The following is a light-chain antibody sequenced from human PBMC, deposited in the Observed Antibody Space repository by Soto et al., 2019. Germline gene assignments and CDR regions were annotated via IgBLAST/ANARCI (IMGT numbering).Light chain of an antibody. V-gene: IGKV1-5*03. J-gene: IGKJ1*01. CDR3: QQYNSYSLK. CDR1: QSISSF. CDR2: KAS. Sequence: DIQMTQSPSTLSASVGDRVTITCRASQSISSFLSWYQQKPGKAPKLLIYKASSLESGVPSRFSGSGSGTEFTLHISSLQPDDFATYYCQQYNSYSLKFGQGTKV.